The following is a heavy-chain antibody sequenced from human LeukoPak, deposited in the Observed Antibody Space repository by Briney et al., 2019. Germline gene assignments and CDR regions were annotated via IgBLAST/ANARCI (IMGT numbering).Heavy chain of an antibody. J-gene: IGHJ6*04. V-gene: IGHV1-69*13. CDR2: IIPIFGTA. CDR1: GGTFSSYA. CDR3: ARDLGYCSSTSCYLLYGMDV. Sequence: SVEVSCKASGGTFSSYAISWVRQAPGQGLEWMGGIIPIFGTANYAQKFQGRVTITADESTSTAYMELSSLRSEDTAVYYCARDLGYCSSTSCYLLYGMDVWGKGTTVTVSS. D-gene: IGHD2-2*01.